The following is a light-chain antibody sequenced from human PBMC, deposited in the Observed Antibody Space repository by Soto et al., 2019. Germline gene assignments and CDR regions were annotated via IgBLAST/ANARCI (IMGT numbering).Light chain of an antibody. V-gene: IGKV3-15*01. Sequence: EIVMTQSPATLSVSPGERSTRSCRASQSVIGNLACYQQKPGQAPRLLIYGATTRATGIPARFSVSVSATGVTITIIRLQSEEFAVCYCQQYNDWPPFTFSGGTKVEIK. CDR1: QSVIGN. J-gene: IGKJ4*01. CDR3: QQYNDWPPFT. CDR2: GAT.